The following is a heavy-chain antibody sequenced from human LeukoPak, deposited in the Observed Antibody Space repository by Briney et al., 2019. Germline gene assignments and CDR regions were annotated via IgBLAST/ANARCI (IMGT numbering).Heavy chain of an antibody. CDR1: GGSINSYY. CDR2: IYYSGST. D-gene: IGHD6-13*01. Sequence: PSETLSLTCTVSGGSINSYYWSWIRQPPGKGLEGSGYIYYSGSTNYNPSLKSRVTISVDASKNQFSLNLNSVTAADTAVYYCVRQRYTSSWFLDYWGQGTLVTVSS. V-gene: IGHV4-59*08. CDR3: VRQRYTSSWFLDY. J-gene: IGHJ4*02.